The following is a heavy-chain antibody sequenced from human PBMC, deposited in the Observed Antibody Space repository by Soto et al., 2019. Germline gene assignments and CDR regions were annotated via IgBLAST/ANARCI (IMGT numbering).Heavy chain of an antibody. J-gene: IGHJ4*02. CDR2: IYYSGST. CDR3: ARGMYYDFWSGPPRYYFDY. Sequence: SETLSLTCTVSGGSISSYYWSWIRQPPGKGLEWIGYIYYSGSTNYNPSLKSRVTISVDTSKNQFSLKLSSVTAADTAVYYCARGMYYDFWSGPPRYYFDYWGQGTLVTVSS. V-gene: IGHV4-59*01. D-gene: IGHD3-3*01. CDR1: GGSISSYY.